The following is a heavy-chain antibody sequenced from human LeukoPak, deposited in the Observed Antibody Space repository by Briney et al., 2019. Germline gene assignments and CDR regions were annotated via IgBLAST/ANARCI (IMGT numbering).Heavy chain of an antibody. Sequence: SETLSLTCAVYGGSFSGYYWSWIRQPPGKGLEWVGEINHIGSTNYNPSPKSRVTISVATSKNQSSLKLSSVTAADTAVYYCARGRGSYYLRAAGFDYWGQGTLVTVSS. J-gene: IGHJ4*02. CDR2: INHIGST. V-gene: IGHV4-34*01. CDR1: GGSFSGYY. CDR3: ARGRGSYYLRAAGFDY. D-gene: IGHD1-26*01.